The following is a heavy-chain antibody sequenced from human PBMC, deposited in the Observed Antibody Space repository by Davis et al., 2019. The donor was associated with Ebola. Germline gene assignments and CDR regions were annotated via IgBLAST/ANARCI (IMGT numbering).Heavy chain of an antibody. D-gene: IGHD2-21*01. Sequence: GGSLRLSCAASGSTFSSYWMSWVRQAPGKGLEWVANIKQDGSEKYYVDSVKGRFTISRDNAKNSLYLQMNSLRAEDTAVYYCARARGIADYWGQGTLVSVSS. CDR1: GSTFSSYW. CDR3: ARARGIADY. CDR2: IKQDGSEK. V-gene: IGHV3-7*01. J-gene: IGHJ4*02.